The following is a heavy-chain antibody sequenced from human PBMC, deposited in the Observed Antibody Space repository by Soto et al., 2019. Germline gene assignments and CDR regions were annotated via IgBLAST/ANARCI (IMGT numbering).Heavy chain of an antibody. D-gene: IGHD3-22*01. CDR3: VKDTNYYDSSGYDRTFDY. V-gene: IGHV3-64D*08. Sequence: GGSLRLSCSASGFIFRSYAMHWVRQAPGTGLEYISSISSNGDMTYYAESVKGRFTISRDNSKNIVYLQMSSLRVEDAAVYYCVKDTNYYDSSGYDRTFDYWGQGALVTVS. J-gene: IGHJ4*02. CDR1: GFIFRSYA. CDR2: ISSNGDMT.